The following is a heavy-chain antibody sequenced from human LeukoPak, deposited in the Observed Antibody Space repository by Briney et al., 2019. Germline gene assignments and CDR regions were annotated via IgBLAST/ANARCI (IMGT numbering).Heavy chain of an antibody. CDR1: GFTFSSYA. Sequence: GGSLRLSCAASGFTFSSYAMGWVRQAPGKGLEWVSAISGSGGSTYYADSVKGRFTISRDNSKNTLYLQMNSLRAEDTAVYYCAKDIAGMGATSDYWGQGTLVTVSS. V-gene: IGHV3-23*01. J-gene: IGHJ4*02. CDR2: ISGSGGST. D-gene: IGHD1-26*01. CDR3: AKDIAGMGATSDY.